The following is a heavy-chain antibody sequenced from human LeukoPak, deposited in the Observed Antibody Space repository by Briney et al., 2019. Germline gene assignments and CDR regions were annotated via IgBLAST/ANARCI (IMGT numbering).Heavy chain of an antibody. D-gene: IGHD6-13*01. J-gene: IGHJ1*01. CDR2: IIPIFGTA. V-gene: IGHV1-69*13. CDR3: ARGPETIAAAGTLPEYFQH. Sequence: GASVKVSCKASGGTFSSYAISWVRQAPGQGLEWMGGIIPIFGTANYAQKFQGRVTITADESTSTAYMELSSLRSEDTAVYYCARGPETIAAAGTLPEYFQHWGQGTLVTVSS. CDR1: GGTFSSYA.